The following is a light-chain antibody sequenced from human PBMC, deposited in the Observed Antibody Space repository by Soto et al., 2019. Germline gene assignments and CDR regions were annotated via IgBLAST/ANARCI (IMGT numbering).Light chain of an antibody. V-gene: IGKV3-11*01. J-gene: IGKJ5*01. CDR3: QQRSNWPPIT. CDR1: QSFRGL. CDR2: DAS. Sequence: EVVLPPSPVTLSLSPGERATLSCRASQSFRGLLAWYQQKPGQAPRLLIYDASNRATGIPARFSGSGSGTDFTLTISSLEPEDFAVYYCQQRSNWPPITFGQGTRLEI.